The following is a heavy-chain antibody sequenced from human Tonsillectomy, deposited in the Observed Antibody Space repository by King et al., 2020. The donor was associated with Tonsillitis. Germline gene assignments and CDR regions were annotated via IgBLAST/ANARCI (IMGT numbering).Heavy chain of an antibody. CDR2: IYYSGST. D-gene: IGHD3-10*01. Sequence: QLQESGPGLVKPSETLSLTCTVSGGSISSYYWSWIRQPPGKGLEWIGYIYYSGSTNYKPSLKSRVTISVDTSQNQFSLKLSSVTAADTAVYYCARVGRRPRPRGYYYYMDVWGKGTTVTVSS. V-gene: IGHV4-59*01. CDR3: ARVGRRPRPRGYYYYMDV. CDR1: GGSISSYY. J-gene: IGHJ6*03.